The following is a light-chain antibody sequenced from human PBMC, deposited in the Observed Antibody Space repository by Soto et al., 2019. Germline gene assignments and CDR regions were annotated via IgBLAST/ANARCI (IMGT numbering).Light chain of an antibody. V-gene: IGLV2-23*01. J-gene: IGLJ1*01. CDR2: EGS. CDR3: CSYAGANTYV. CDR1: SSDVGSYNL. Sequence: QSALTQPASVSGSPGQSITISCTGTSSDVGSYNLVSWYQQHPGKAPKLIIYEGSKRPSGVSNRFSGSKSGNTASLTISGLQAEDGTDYYCCSYAGANTYVFGTGTKVTVL.